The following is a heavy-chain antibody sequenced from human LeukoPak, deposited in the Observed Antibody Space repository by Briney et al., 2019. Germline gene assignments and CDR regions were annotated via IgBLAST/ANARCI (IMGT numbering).Heavy chain of an antibody. Sequence: TSKTLPLTCAVSGGSISSSNWWSWVRQPPGKGLEWIGEIYHSGSTNYNPSLKSRVTISVDKSKNQFSLKLSSVTAADTAVYYCARNGEQWLVRSYYYMDVWGKGTTVTVSS. V-gene: IGHV4-4*02. J-gene: IGHJ6*03. D-gene: IGHD6-19*01. CDR3: ARNGEQWLVRSYYYMDV. CDR1: GGSISSSNW. CDR2: IYHSGST.